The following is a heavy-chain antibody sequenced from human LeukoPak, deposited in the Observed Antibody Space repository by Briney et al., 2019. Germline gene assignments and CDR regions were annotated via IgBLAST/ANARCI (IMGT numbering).Heavy chain of an antibody. D-gene: IGHD2-15*01. J-gene: IGHJ4*02. CDR1: GNYW. Sequence: PGGSLRLSCAASGNYWMHWVRQAPGKGLVWVSHINSDGNITTYADSVKGRFSISRDNAKNALYLQMNSLRAEDTAMYYCARELSGGSSRHFDYWGQGTLVTVSS. CDR2: INSDGNIT. CDR3: ARELSGGSSRHFDY. V-gene: IGHV3-74*01.